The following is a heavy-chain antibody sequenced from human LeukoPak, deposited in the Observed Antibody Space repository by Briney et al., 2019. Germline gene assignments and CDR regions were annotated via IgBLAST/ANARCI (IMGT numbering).Heavy chain of an antibody. J-gene: IGHJ4*02. Sequence: GGSLRLSCAASGFTFSSYAMSWVRQAPGKGLEWVSAISGSGGSTYYADSVKGRFTISRDNFKNTLYLQMNSLRAEDTAVYYCAKSEYQLSFSRPDYWGQGTLVTVSS. CDR3: AKSEYQLSFSRPDY. CDR1: GFTFSSYA. D-gene: IGHD2-2*01. V-gene: IGHV3-23*01. CDR2: ISGSGGST.